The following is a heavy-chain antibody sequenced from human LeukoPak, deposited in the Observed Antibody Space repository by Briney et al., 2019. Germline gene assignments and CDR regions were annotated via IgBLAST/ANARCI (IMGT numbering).Heavy chain of an antibody. CDR1: GFTFSSYS. V-gene: IGHV3-23*01. J-gene: IGHJ4*02. D-gene: IGHD3-22*01. CDR2: ISGSGGST. Sequence: GGSLRLSCAASGFTFSSYSMNWVRQAPGKGLEWVSAISGSGGSTYYADSVKGRFTISRDNSKNTPYLQMNSLRAEDTAVYYCAKDDSSGYYYPFDYWGQGTLVTVSS. CDR3: AKDDSSGYYYPFDY.